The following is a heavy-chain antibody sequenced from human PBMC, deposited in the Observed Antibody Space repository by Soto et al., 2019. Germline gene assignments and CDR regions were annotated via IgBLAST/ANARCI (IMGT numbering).Heavy chain of an antibody. J-gene: IGHJ4*02. D-gene: IGHD3-22*01. Sequence: ASVKVSCKASGYTFISSEIVWVRQATGQGLEWVGLMNPNTGYTESAGKFQGRVTMTRDISINTAYLELSGLASEDSAVYYCARDYYDSSARSDSGGQGTLVTVSS. V-gene: IGHV1-8*02. CDR2: MNPNTGYT. CDR3: ARDYYDSSARSDS. CDR1: GYTFISSE.